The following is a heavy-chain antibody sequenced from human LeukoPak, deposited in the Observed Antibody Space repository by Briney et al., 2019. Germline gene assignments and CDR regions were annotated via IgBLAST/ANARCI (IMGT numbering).Heavy chain of an antibody. J-gene: IGHJ4*02. Sequence: PGGSLRLSCAASGFXFTTYWMTWVRQAPGKGLEWVANIKQDGSEKYYVDSVKGRFTISRDNAQNSLFLQMNSLKGEDTALYYCARGDAYTRHWGQGTLVTVSS. CDR3: ARGDAYTRH. V-gene: IGHV3-7*04. CDR1: GFXFTTYW. CDR2: IKQDGSEK. D-gene: IGHD5-24*01.